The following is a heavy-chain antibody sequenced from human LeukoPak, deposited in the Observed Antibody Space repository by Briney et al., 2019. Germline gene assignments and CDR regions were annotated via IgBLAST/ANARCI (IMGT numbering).Heavy chain of an antibody. CDR1: SHIHSIFD. D-gene: IGHD3-16*01. CDR3: SKDAKYSDNSYYLIPFVY. J-gene: IGHJ4*02. Sequence: PGGSRRLSCCPSSHIHSIFDATWPRQLPGGGLEGVSSICGNGHQTYYADCVKRRFSVSRDNSKNILYLQMQSVRADDSSLYYSSKDAKYSDNSYYLIPFVYWGQGTLVTVSS. V-gene: IGHV3-23*01. CDR2: ICGNGHQT.